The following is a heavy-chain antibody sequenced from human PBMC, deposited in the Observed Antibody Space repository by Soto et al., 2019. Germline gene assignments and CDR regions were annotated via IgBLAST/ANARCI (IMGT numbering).Heavy chain of an antibody. CDR1: GYGCSDRW. D-gene: IGHD6-6*01. V-gene: IGHV5-51*01. Sequence: DSLTVTCRASGYGCSDRWIGWVRQMPGKGPEWMGIIFPHDSDTRYNPSFQGQVTISADMSTDTAFLQWSSLKASDTAIYYCKIFALGLPLARATLVRCPAPTLSVYWG. CDR2: IFPHDSDT. CDR3: KIFALGLPLARATLVRCPAPTLSVY. J-gene: IGHJ4*01.